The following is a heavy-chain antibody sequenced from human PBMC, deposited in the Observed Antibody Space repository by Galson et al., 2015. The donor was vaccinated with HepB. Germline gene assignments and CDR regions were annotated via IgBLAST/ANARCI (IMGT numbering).Heavy chain of an antibody. D-gene: IGHD3-22*01. CDR2: IYYSGST. J-gene: IGHJ2*01. V-gene: IGHV4-59*01. Sequence: QVQLQESGPGLVKPSQTLSLTCTVSGGSISSYYWSWIRQPPGKGLEWIGYIYYSGSTNYNPSLKSRVTISVDTSKNQFSLKLSSVTAADTAVYYCARDPHYYDSSGYYYGDWYFDLWGRGTLVTVSS. CDR1: GGSISSYY. CDR3: ARDPHYYDSSGYYYGDWYFDL.